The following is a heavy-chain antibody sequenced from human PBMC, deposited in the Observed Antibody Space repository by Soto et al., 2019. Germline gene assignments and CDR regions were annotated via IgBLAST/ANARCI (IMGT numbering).Heavy chain of an antibody. Sequence: ASVKVSCKASGGTFSSYAISWVRQAPGQVLEWMGVIIPIFGTANYAQKFQGRVTITADESTSTAYMELSSLRSEDTAVYYCARAGYSNTNWFDPGGQGTLVTVSS. CDR3: ARAGYSNTNWFDP. D-gene: IGHD4-4*01. V-gene: IGHV1-69*13. CDR2: IIPIFGTA. CDR1: GGTFSSYA. J-gene: IGHJ5*02.